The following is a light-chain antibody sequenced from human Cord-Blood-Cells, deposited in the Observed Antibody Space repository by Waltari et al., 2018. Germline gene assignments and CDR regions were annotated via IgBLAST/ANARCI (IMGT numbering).Light chain of an antibody. J-gene: IGLJ3*02. CDR2: DDS. Sequence: SYVLTQPPSVAVAPGKTARLTRWGNNIGRKSVHWYQQKPGQAPVLVVYDDSDRPPGIPERFSGSNSGNTATLTISRVEAGDEADYYCQVWDSSSDHWVFGGGTKLTVL. V-gene: IGLV3-21*03. CDR1: NIGRKS. CDR3: QVWDSSSDHWV.